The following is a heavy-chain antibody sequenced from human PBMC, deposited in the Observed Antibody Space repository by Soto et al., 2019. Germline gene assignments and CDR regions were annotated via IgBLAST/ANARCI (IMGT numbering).Heavy chain of an antibody. CDR3: ARDRITIFGVVAPDYAFDI. J-gene: IGHJ3*02. Sequence: GASVKVSCKASGGTFSSYTISWVLQAPGQGLEWMGRIIPILGIANYAQKFQGRVTITADKSTSTAYMELSSLRSEDTAVYYCARDRITIFGVVAPDYAFDIWGQGTMVTVSS. CDR2: IIPILGIA. V-gene: IGHV1-69*04. CDR1: GGTFSSYT. D-gene: IGHD3-3*01.